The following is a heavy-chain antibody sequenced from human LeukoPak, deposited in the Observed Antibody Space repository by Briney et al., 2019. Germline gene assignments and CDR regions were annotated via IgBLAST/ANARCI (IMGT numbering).Heavy chain of an antibody. V-gene: IGHV4-34*01. CDR1: GGSFSGYY. J-gene: IGHJ2*01. Sequence: ETLSLTCAVYGGSFSGYYWSWIRQPPGKGLEWIGEINHSGSTNYNPSLKSRVTISVDTSKNQFSLKLSSVTAADTAVYYCARSRTVTRTKDHWYFDLWGRGTLVTVSS. CDR2: INHSGST. CDR3: ARSRTVTRTKDHWYFDL. D-gene: IGHD4-17*01.